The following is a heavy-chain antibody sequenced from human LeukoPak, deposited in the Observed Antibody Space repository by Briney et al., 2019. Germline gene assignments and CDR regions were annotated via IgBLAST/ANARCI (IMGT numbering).Heavy chain of an antibody. Sequence: PSETLSLTCAVYGGSFSGYYWSWIRQPPGKGLEWIGEINHSGSTNYNPSLKSRVTISVDTSKNQFSLKLSSVTAADTAVYYCARNPGYYYDSSGYYRYYFDYWGQGTLVTVSP. V-gene: IGHV4-34*01. D-gene: IGHD3-22*01. J-gene: IGHJ4*02. CDR3: ARNPGYYYDSSGYYRYYFDY. CDR2: INHSGST. CDR1: GGSFSGYY.